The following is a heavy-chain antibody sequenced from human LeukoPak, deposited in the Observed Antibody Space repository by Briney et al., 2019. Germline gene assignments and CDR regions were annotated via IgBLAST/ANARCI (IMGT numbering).Heavy chain of an antibody. Sequence: SETLSLTCTVSGGSISSTSYYWGWIRQPPGKGLEWIGYTHYSGNTNYNPSLKSRVTMSVDTSKNQFSLKLSSVTAADTAVYYCARHVDTNWFDPWGQGTLVTVSS. V-gene: IGHV4-61*05. CDR1: GGSISSTSYY. CDR2: THYSGNT. J-gene: IGHJ5*02. CDR3: ARHVDTNWFDP. D-gene: IGHD3-10*02.